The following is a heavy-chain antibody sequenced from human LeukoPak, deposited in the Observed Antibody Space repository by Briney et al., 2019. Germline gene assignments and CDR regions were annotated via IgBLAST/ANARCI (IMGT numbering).Heavy chain of an antibody. CDR3: ARGPRNDP. CDR1: GYPFTTYE. Sequence: SVKVSCKTPGYPFTTYEINWVRQAAGQGLEWMGWVHPDTGYADYAQKFQGRVTMTSDTSISTAYMELSSLRSDDTAVYFCARGPRNDPWGQGTLVTVSS. D-gene: IGHD1-14*01. CDR2: VHPDTGYA. V-gene: IGHV1-8*01. J-gene: IGHJ5*02.